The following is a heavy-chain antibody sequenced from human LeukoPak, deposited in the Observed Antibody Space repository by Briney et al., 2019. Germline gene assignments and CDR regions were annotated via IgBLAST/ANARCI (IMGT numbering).Heavy chain of an antibody. CDR1: GFTFSSYG. CDR2: ISYDGSNK. Sequence: GGSLRLSCAASGFTFSSYGMHWVRQAPGKGLEWVAVISYDGSNKYYADSVKGRFTISRDNSKNTLYLQMNSLRAEDTAVYYCAKPHYDILTGYLYDAFVIWGQGTMVTVSS. CDR3: AKPHYDILTGYLYDAFVI. J-gene: IGHJ3*02. D-gene: IGHD3-9*01. V-gene: IGHV3-30*18.